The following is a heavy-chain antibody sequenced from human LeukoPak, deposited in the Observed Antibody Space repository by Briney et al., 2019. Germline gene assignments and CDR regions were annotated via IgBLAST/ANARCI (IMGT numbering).Heavy chain of an antibody. CDR2: INHSGST. D-gene: IGHD4-17*01. Sequence: SETLSLTCAVYGGSFSGYYWSWIRQPPGKGLEWLGEINHSGSTNYNPSLKSRVTISVDSSKNQFSLKLSSVTAADTAVYYCARGVTTAPSYYYMDVWGKGTTVTVSS. CDR1: GGSFSGYY. CDR3: ARGVTTAPSYYYMDV. V-gene: IGHV4-34*01. J-gene: IGHJ6*03.